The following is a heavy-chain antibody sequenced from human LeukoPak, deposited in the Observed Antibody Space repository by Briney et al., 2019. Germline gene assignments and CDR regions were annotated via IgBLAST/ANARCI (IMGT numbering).Heavy chain of an antibody. V-gene: IGHV4-34*01. CDR2: INHSGST. CDR3: ARGKGYSGSPYGFDY. Sequence: SETLSLTCAVYGGSFSGYYWSWIRQPPGKGLEWIGEINHSGSTNCNPSLKSRVTISVDTSKNQFSLKLSSVTAADTAVYYCARGKGYSGSPYGFDYWGQGTLVTVSS. J-gene: IGHJ4*02. CDR1: GGSFSGYY. D-gene: IGHD1-26*01.